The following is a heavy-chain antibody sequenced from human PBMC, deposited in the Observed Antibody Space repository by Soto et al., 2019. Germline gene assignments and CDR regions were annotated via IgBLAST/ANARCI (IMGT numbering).Heavy chain of an antibody. CDR2: ISGSGGST. Sequence: AGGSLRLSCAASGFTFSSYAMSWVRQAPGKGLEWVSAISGSGGSTYYADSVKGRFTISRDNSKNTLYLQMNSLRAEDTAVYYCAKVRYSSGWYWWDLDYWGQGTLVTVSS. CDR3: AKVRYSSGWYWWDLDY. D-gene: IGHD6-19*01. J-gene: IGHJ4*02. CDR1: GFTFSSYA. V-gene: IGHV3-23*01.